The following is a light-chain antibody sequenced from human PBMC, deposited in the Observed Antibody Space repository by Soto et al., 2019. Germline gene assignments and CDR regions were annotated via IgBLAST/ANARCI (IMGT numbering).Light chain of an antibody. J-gene: IGLJ2*01. V-gene: IGLV1-44*01. CDR3: AAWDDRLNGVV. CDR2: SNN. Sequence: QSVLTQPPSASGTPGQRVTISCSGSSSNIGSNNVNWYQQLPGTAPKLLIYSNNQRPSGVPDRFSGSKSGTSASLAISGLQSEDEDDYYCAAWDDRLNGVVFGGGTKVTVL. CDR1: SSNIGSNN.